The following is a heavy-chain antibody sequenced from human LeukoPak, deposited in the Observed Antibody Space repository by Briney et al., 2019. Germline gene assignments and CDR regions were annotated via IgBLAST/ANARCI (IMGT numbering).Heavy chain of an antibody. Sequence: GGSLRLSCTASGFTFGDYAMSWVRQAPGKGLEWVGFIRRKAYGGTTEYAASVKGRFTISRDDSKIIAYLKMNSLKTEDTAVYYCTRVCGYSYGPGAFDIWGQGTMVTVSS. CDR2: IRRKAYGGTT. CDR1: GFTFGDYA. V-gene: IGHV3-49*04. J-gene: IGHJ3*02. D-gene: IGHD5-18*01. CDR3: TRVCGYSYGPGAFDI.